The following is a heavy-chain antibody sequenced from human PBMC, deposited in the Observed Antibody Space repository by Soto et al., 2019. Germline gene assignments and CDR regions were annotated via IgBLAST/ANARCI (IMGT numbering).Heavy chain of an antibody. D-gene: IGHD6-13*01. CDR2: ISSSTSHT. J-gene: IGHJ4*02. Sequence: QVQLVESGGGLVKPGGSLRLSCAVSGFTFSDYYMTWIRQAPGKGLEWVSYISSSTSHTTYADSVKGRFTISRDNAKNSLFLQMNSLRAEDTAVYYCARGRGAAADYFDFWGKGTLVTVSS. V-gene: IGHV3-11*05. CDR3: ARGRGAAADYFDF. CDR1: GFTFSDYY.